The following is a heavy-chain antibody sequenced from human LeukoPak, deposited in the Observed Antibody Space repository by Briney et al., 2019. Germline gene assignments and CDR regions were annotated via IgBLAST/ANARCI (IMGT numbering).Heavy chain of an antibody. CDR3: AREGIAVAGIYYYYGMDV. J-gene: IGHJ6*02. CDR1: GFTFGDYY. CDR2: ISSSGSTI. Sequence: GGSLRLSCAASGFTFGDYYMSWIRQAPGKGLEWVSYISSSGSTIYYADSVKGRFTISRDNAKNSLYLQMNSLRAKDTAVYYCAREGIAVAGIYYYYGMDVWGQGTTVTVSS. D-gene: IGHD6-19*01. V-gene: IGHV3-11*01.